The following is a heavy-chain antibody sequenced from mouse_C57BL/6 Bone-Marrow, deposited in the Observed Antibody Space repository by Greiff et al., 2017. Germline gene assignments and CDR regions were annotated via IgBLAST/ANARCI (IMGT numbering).Heavy chain of an antibody. Sequence: EVKLMASGGGLVQPGASLRLSCAASGFTFTDSYMSWVRQPPGKAPEWLALIRIKANGYTTEYTASVKGRFTISRDNSQHILYLQMNTLRAEDSATYYCVKAYGNYEIDYAMDYWGQGTSVTVSS. CDR2: IRIKANGYTT. J-gene: IGHJ4*01. V-gene: IGHV7-4*01. CDR3: VKAYGNYEIDYAMDY. CDR1: GFTFTDSY. D-gene: IGHD2-1*01.